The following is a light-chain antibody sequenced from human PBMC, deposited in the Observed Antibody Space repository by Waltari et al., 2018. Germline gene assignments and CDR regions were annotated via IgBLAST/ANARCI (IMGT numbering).Light chain of an antibody. V-gene: IGKV3-20*01. CDR2: DAS. CDR3: QKYVRLPVT. J-gene: IGKJ1*01. Sequence: EILLTQSPGTLSLSPGERATLFCRASQSVGKSLAWYQQKSGQAPRLLIYDASTRATGIPDRFSASGFGTDFSLTISRLEPEDFAVYYCQKYVRLPVTFGQGTKVEIK. CDR1: QSVGKS.